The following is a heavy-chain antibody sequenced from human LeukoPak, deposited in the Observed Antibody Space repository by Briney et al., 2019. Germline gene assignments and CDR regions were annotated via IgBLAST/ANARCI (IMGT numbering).Heavy chain of an antibody. V-gene: IGHV1-2*02. J-gene: IGHJ3*02. Sequence: ASVKVSCKASGYTFTGYYMHWVRQAPGQGLEWMGWINPNSGGTNYAQKFQSRVTMTRDTSISTAYMELSRLRSDDTAVYYCARVLYSSSWDAFDIWGQGTMVTVSS. D-gene: IGHD6-13*01. CDR2: INPNSGGT. CDR1: GYTFTGYY. CDR3: ARVLYSSSWDAFDI.